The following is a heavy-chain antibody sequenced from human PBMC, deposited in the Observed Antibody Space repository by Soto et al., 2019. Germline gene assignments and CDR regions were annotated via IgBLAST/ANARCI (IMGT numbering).Heavy chain of an antibody. CDR2: TSHDGVT. CDR1: SGSIDNVYW. CDR3: ARHKYHSSGPSAY. V-gene: IGHV4-4*02. D-gene: IGHD3-22*01. Sequence: SETLCLTCAVSSGSIDNVYWWSWVRQSPGKGLEWIGETSHDGVTNYNPSLEGRVTISIDKSKNQFSLNLNSVTAADTAVYYCARHKYHSSGPSAYWGQGTLVTVSS. J-gene: IGHJ4*02.